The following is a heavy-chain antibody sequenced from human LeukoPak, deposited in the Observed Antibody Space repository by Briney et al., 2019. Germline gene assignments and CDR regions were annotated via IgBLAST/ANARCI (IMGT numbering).Heavy chain of an antibody. CDR1: GYTFTSSG. J-gene: IGHJ3*02. D-gene: IGHD1-1*01. CDR3: ARDPGGQTAFDI. CDR2: IKAHNGDT. Sequence: ASVKVSCKASGYTFTSSGVSWVRQAPGQGLEWMGWIKAHNGDTSYAQNVQDRVTVTTDISTSTAYMELRSLTPDDTAVYYCARDPGGQTAFDIWGQGTMVIVSS. V-gene: IGHV1-18*01.